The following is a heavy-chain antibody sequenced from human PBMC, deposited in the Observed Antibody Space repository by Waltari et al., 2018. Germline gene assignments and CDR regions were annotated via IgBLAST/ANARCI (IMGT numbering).Heavy chain of an antibody. CDR3: ARDPDYGGNERDY. V-gene: IGHV1-69*04. CDR2: ISPSLGKA. D-gene: IGHD4-17*01. CDR1: GGTFSSYA. J-gene: IGHJ4*02. Sequence: QVQLVQSGAEVKKPGSSVKVSCKASGGTFSSYAISWVRQAPGQGLAWMGRISPSLGKANYAQKFQGRVTSTADKATSTAYMELSSLRSEDTAVYYCARDPDYGGNERDYWGQGTLVTVSS.